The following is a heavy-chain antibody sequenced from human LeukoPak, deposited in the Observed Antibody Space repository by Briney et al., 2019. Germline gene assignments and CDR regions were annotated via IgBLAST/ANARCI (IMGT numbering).Heavy chain of an antibody. J-gene: IGHJ4*02. D-gene: IGHD1-26*01. CDR3: ANQVGVLDY. CDR1: GFTFSSYA. Sequence: GGSLRLSCAASGFTFSSYAMSWVRQAPGKGLEWVSAISGSGGSTYYADSVKGRFTISRDNSKNTLYLQMNSLRAEGTVVYYCANQVGVLDYWGQGTLITVSS. CDR2: ISGSGGST. V-gene: IGHV3-23*01.